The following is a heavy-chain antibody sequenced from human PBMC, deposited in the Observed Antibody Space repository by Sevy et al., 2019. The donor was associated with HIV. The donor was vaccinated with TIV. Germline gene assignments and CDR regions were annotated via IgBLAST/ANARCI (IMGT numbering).Heavy chain of an antibody. CDR1: GYTFSSNG. D-gene: IGHD3-10*01. Sequence: ASVKVSCKASGYTFSSNGIAWVRQAPGQGLQWMGWIGVYNGNSKYAQNLQDRLTMTTDTSTGTAYMELKSLRSDDTAVYYCARVPTYYFGSGTYFDYWGHGTLVTVSS. CDR2: IGVYNGNS. CDR3: ARVPTYYFGSGTYFDY. J-gene: IGHJ4*01. V-gene: IGHV1-18*01.